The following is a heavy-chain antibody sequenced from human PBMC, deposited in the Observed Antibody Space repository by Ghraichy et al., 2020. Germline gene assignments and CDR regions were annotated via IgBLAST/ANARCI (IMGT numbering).Heavy chain of an antibody. V-gene: IGHV4-34*01. CDR2: INHSGST. D-gene: IGHD3-16*02. CDR3: ARGRGYYDYVWGSYRYTE. CDR1: GGSFSGYY. J-gene: IGHJ4*02. Sequence: SQTLSLTCAVYGGSFSGYYWSWIRQPPGKGLEWIGEINHSGSTNYNPSLKSRVTISVDTSKNQFSLKLSSVTAADTAVYYCARGRGYYDYVWGSYRYTEWGQGTLVTVSS.